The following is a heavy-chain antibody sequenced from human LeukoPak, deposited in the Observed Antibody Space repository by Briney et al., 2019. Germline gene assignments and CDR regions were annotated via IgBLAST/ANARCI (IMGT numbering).Heavy chain of an antibody. CDR2: ISYDGSNK. CDR3: ATSSLDF. Sequence: GGSLRLSCAASGFTFSSYAMHWVRQAPGKGLEWVAIISYDGSNKYYADSVKGRFTISRDNSKNTLYLQMNSLRPEDTAVYYCATSSLDFWGQGTLVTVPS. CDR1: GFTFSSYA. J-gene: IGHJ4*02. V-gene: IGHV3-30-3*01.